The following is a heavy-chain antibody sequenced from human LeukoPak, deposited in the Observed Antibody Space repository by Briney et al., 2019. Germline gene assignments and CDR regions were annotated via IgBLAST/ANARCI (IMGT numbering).Heavy chain of an antibody. J-gene: IGHJ4*02. CDR3: ARFEGDGYDFDY. Sequence: ASVKVSCKASGGTFSSYAISWVRQAPGQGLEWMGWINPNSGGTNYAQKFQGRVTMTRDTSISTAYMELSRLRSDDTAVYYCARFEGDGYDFDYWGQGTLVTVSS. CDR2: INPNSGGT. D-gene: IGHD5-12*01. V-gene: IGHV1-2*02. CDR1: GGTFSSYA.